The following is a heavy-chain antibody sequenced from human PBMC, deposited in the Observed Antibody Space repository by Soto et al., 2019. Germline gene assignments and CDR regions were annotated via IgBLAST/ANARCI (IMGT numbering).Heavy chain of an antibody. CDR1: GFTFSNYG. CDR2: ISGSGGNT. V-gene: IGHV3-23*01. D-gene: IGHD6-6*01. Sequence: GGSLRLSCAASGFTFSNYGMSWVRQFPGKGLEWVSAISGSGGNTYYAGSVKGRFTISRDNSKNTLYLQMNSLRVEDTAVYYCAKIGSSSSVSLPLVLLDYWGQGALVTVSS. J-gene: IGHJ4*02. CDR3: AKIGSSSSVSLPLVLLDY.